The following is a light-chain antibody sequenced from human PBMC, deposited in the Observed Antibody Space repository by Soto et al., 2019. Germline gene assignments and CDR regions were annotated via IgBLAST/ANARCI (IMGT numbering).Light chain of an antibody. CDR2: GAS. J-gene: IGKJ2*01. CDR3: KHYNTWPG. CDR1: QNIRTN. Sequence: EIVMTQSPATLSVSPGERATLSCRASQNIRTNLAWYQQKPGQAPRLLMYGASTRATGIPARFSGSGSGTEFTRTINSLQSEDFAVYYCKHYNTWPGFGQGTKLEIK. V-gene: IGKV3-15*01.